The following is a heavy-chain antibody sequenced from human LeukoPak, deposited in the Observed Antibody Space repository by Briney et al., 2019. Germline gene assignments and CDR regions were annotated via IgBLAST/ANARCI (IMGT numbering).Heavy chain of an antibody. CDR3: AKDPNGDYIGTFDI. CDR2: VLGSGVPT. V-gene: IGHV3-23*01. D-gene: IGHD4-17*01. CDR1: GFTFSSYA. J-gene: IGHJ3*02. Sequence: PGGSLRLSCAASGFTFSSYAMSWVRQAPGKGLEWVATVLGSGVPTYYAESVQGRFTISRDNSKNTLYLQMSSLRAEDTAIYYCAKDPNGDYIGTFDIWGQGTMVIVS.